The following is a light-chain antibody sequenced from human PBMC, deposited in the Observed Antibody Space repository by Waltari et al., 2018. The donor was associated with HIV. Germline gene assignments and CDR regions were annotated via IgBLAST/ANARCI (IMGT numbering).Light chain of an antibody. Sequence: SVLTQPPSVSAAPGQTVTISCSGSSSNIGSHSVSWYQQLPGTAPKLLIYDNNKRPSGIPDRFSGSKSGTSATVGITGLQTGDEADYYCGTWDSSLSAVFGGGTKLTVL. CDR1: SSNIGSHS. V-gene: IGLV1-51*01. CDR2: DNN. J-gene: IGLJ3*02. CDR3: GTWDSSLSAV.